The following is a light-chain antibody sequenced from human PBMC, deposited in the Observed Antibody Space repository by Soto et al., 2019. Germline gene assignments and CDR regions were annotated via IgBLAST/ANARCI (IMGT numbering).Light chain of an antibody. Sequence: DIQMTQSPSSLSASVGDRVTITCRASQSITGYLNWYQQKPGKVPKLLIYAASTLQSGVPSRFSGSGSGTDFTLTLSSLEPEDFAVYFCQQYGSSPQTFGQGTKVDIK. CDR3: QQYGSSPQT. V-gene: IGKV1-39*01. J-gene: IGKJ1*01. CDR1: QSITGY. CDR2: AAS.